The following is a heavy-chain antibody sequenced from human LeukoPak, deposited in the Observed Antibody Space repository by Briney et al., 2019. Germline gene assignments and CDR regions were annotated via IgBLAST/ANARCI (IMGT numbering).Heavy chain of an antibody. CDR1: GGSISSYY. V-gene: IGHV4-4*07. D-gene: IGHD3-22*01. CDR3: ARGTGYYDSSGYTYYYYGMDV. Sequence: ASETLSLTCTVSGGSISSYYWSWIRQPAGKGLEWTGRIYTSGSTNYNPSLKSRVTMSVDTSKNQFSLKLSSVTAADTAVYYCARGTGYYDSSGYTYYYYGMDVWGQGTTVTVSS. J-gene: IGHJ6*02. CDR2: IYTSGST.